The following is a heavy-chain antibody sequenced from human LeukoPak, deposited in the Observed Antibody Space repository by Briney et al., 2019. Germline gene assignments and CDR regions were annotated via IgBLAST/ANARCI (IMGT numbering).Heavy chain of an antibody. D-gene: IGHD4-17*01. V-gene: IGHV4-30-4*08. CDR3: AREGGDYGDYPAAFDI. CDR2: IYDTGST. Sequence: SETLSLTCTVSGGSISSGDYYWSWIRHPPGQGREGIVYIYDTGSTNYNPSLKSRVTISVDTSTNKFSLKMSSVTAAETAVYYCAREGGDYGDYPAAFDIWGQGTMVTVSS. CDR1: GGSISSGDYY. J-gene: IGHJ3*02.